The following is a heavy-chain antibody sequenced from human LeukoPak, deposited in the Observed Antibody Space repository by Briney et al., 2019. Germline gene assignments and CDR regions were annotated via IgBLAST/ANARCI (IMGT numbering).Heavy chain of an antibody. J-gene: IGHJ4*02. CDR3: ASTYSSGWYGGDY. CDR1: GGSISSYY. CDR2: INHTGGT. Sequence: SETLSLTCTVSGGSISSYYWGWIRQPPGKGLEWIGEINHTGGTNYNPSLKSRVTISVDTSKNQFSLKLTSVTAADTAVYYCASTYSSGWYGGDYWGQGALVTVSS. D-gene: IGHD6-19*01. V-gene: IGHV4-34*01.